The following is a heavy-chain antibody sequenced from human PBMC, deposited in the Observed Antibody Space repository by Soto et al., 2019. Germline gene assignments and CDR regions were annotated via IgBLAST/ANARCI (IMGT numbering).Heavy chain of an antibody. J-gene: IGHJ4*02. CDR2: IYYSGST. V-gene: IGHV4-59*01. D-gene: IGHD4-17*01. CDR3: ARESGYDYGDYVLDY. CDR1: GGSISSYY. Sequence: SETLSLTCTVSGGSISSYYWSWIRQPPGKGLEWIGYIYYSGSTNYNPSLKSRVTISVDTSKNQFSLKLSSVTAADTAVYYCARESGYDYGDYVLDYWGQGTLVTVSS.